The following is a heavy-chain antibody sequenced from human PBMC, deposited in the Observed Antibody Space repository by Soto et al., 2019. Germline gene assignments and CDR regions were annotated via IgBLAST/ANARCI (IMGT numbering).Heavy chain of an antibody. CDR1: GGSISGRC. CDR2: FCYTGST. J-gene: IGHJ5*02. D-gene: IGHD3-22*01. Sequence: SETLSLTCTVSGGSISGRCWSWVRQSPGKGLEWIGYFCYTGSTNYNPSLKSRVTISVDRSKTQCSLKLTSVTAADTAVYYCAKSQYDSSGYYIIGHWGQGTLVTVSS. V-gene: IGHV4-59*01. CDR3: AKSQYDSSGYYIIGH.